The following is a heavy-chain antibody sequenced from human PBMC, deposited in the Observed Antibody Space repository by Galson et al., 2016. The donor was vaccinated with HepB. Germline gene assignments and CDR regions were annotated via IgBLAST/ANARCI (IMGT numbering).Heavy chain of an antibody. D-gene: IGHD3-22*01. Sequence: SLRLSCAASGLTFSSYAMSWVRQAPGRGLEWVSTINYSGESTYYADSVKGRLTISRDNSKNTLFLQINSLRAEDTAIYYCAQGTNYYDSSGYFVGIAFHIWGQGTMVTVSS. CDR2: INYSGEST. J-gene: IGHJ3*02. CDR3: AQGTNYYDSSGYFVGIAFHI. V-gene: IGHV3-23*01. CDR1: GLTFSSYA.